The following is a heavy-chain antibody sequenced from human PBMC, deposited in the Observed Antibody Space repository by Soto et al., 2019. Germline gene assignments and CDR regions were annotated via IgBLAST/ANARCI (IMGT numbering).Heavy chain of an antibody. CDR3: ATGKGYCSSTSCLNAFDV. CDR1: GYSFTNYW. Sequence: GESLKISCKGSGYSFTNYWIGWVRQMPGKGLEWMGIIYPGDSDTRYSPSFQGQVTISADKSISTTYLQWSSLKASDTAMYYCATGKGYCSSTSCLNAFDVWGQRTMVTVSS. J-gene: IGHJ3*01. D-gene: IGHD2-2*01. V-gene: IGHV5-51*01. CDR2: IYPGDSDT.